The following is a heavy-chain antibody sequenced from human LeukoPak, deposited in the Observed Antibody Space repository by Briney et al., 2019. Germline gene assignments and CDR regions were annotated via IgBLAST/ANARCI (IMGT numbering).Heavy chain of an antibody. V-gene: IGHV1-24*01. CDR2: FDPEDGET. CDR3: ATRGNYYDSSGYYYFDY. Sequence: GASVKVSCKVSGYTLTELSMHWVRQAPGKGLEWMGGFDPEDGETIYAQKFQGRVTMTEDTSTDTAYMELSSLRSEDTAVYYCATRGNYYDSSGYYYFDYWAREPWSPSPQ. CDR1: GYTLTELS. J-gene: IGHJ4*02. D-gene: IGHD3-22*01.